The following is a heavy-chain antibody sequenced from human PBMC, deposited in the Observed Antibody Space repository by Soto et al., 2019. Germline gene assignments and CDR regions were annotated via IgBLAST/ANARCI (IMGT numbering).Heavy chain of an antibody. V-gene: IGHV1-18*01. CDR1: GYTFTSYG. CDR3: ARGGVVNYYHGMHV. J-gene: IGHJ6*02. Sequence: QVQLVQSGGEVKKPGASVKLSCTASGYTFTSYGISWVRQAPGQGLEWMGWISAYNGKTNYAQNVQGRVTMTTDTSTRTAHMDMRSLRSDDTAVYYCARGGVVNYYHGMHVWGQGTTVTVSS. D-gene: IGHD5-12*01. CDR2: ISAYNGKT.